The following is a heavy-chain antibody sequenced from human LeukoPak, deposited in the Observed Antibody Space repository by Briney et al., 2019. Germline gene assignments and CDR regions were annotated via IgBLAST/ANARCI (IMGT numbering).Heavy chain of an antibody. Sequence: SETLSLTCAVYGGSFSGYYWSWIRQPPGKGLEWIGEINHSGSTNYNPSLKSRVTISVDTSKNQFSLKLSSVTAADTAVYYCAGLRITMVRGGDYYYGMDVWGQGTTVTVSS. CDR3: AGLRITMVRGGDYYYGMDV. V-gene: IGHV4-34*01. J-gene: IGHJ6*02. D-gene: IGHD3-10*01. CDR1: GGSFSGYY. CDR2: INHSGST.